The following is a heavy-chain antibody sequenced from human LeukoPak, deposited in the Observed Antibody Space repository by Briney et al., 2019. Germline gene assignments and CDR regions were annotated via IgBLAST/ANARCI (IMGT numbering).Heavy chain of an antibody. Sequence: GGSLRLSCAASGFTFSNYYMSWIRQAPGKGLEWVSYISSSGSTIYYADSVKGRFTISRDNAKNSLYLQMNSLRAEDTAVYYCARDSRDIVVVVAANYYYGMDVWGQGTTITVSS. J-gene: IGHJ6*02. V-gene: IGHV3-11*01. CDR1: GFTFSNYY. D-gene: IGHD2-15*01. CDR3: ARDSRDIVVVVAANYYYGMDV. CDR2: ISSSGSTI.